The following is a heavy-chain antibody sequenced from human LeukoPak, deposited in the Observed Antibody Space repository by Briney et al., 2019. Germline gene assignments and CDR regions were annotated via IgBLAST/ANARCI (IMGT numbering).Heavy chain of an antibody. Sequence: PSQTLSLTCAVSGGSISSGGYSWSWIRQPPGKGLEWIGYIYHSGSTYYNPSLKSRVTISVDRSKNQFSLKLSSVTAADTAVYYCARVWAIAARPFDYWGQGTLVTVSS. V-gene: IGHV4-30-2*01. CDR1: GGSISSGGYS. J-gene: IGHJ4*02. D-gene: IGHD6-6*01. CDR2: IYHSGST. CDR3: ARVWAIAARPFDY.